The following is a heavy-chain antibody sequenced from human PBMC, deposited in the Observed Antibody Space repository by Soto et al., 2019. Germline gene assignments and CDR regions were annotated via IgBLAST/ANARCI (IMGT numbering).Heavy chain of an antibody. CDR3: ARGSAAADY. Sequence: QVQLQESGPGLVKPSETLSLTCTVSGGSISSYYGSWIRQPPGKGLEWIGYIYYRGSTNYNTPLKSRVTVSEDTTKNQFVLKPSSVTAADTVVYYCARGSAAADYWGHGTLFTVSS. J-gene: IGHJ4*01. CDR2: IYYRGST. D-gene: IGHD6-13*01. CDR1: GGSISSYY. V-gene: IGHV4-59*01.